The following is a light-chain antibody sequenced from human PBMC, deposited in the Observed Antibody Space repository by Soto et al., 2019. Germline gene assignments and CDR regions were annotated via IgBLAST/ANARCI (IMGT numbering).Light chain of an antibody. CDR2: DAS. CDR3: QKRSNWPLT. Sequence: EIVLTQSPATLSFSPGERATLSCRASQSVSSYLAWYQQKPGQAPRLLIYDASNRATGIPARFSRSGSGTDFTLTISSLEPEDFAVYYCQKRSNWPLTFGQGKRLEIK. CDR1: QSVSSY. V-gene: IGKV3-11*01. J-gene: IGKJ5*01.